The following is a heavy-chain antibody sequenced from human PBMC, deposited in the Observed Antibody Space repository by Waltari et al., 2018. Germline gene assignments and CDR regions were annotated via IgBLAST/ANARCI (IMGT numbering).Heavy chain of an antibody. Sequence: EVQLVESGGGLVQPGGSLRLSCSASGFTFSSFSMHWVRQAPGKGLEYVSAVSNNGDSEYYADSVKGRFTISRDNSKNTLYLQMTSLKAEDTAVYYCVKDGPGAGWGDYDYWGQGTLVTVSS. CDR1: GFTFSSFS. CDR2: VSNNGDSE. V-gene: IGHV3-64D*08. D-gene: IGHD3-16*01. J-gene: IGHJ4*02. CDR3: VKDGPGAGWGDYDY.